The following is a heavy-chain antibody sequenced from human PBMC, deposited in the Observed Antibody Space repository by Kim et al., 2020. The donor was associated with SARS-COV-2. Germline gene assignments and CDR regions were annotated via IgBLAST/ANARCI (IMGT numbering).Heavy chain of an antibody. Sequence: SETLSLTCAVYDGSFSDYFWSWIRQPPGEGLEWIAEIHHSGKTNYNPSLKSRVTISVDTSKKQISLKVFSVTAADTSVYYCARTYYGFDYWGQGTLVTVSS. V-gene: IGHV4-34*01. CDR3: ARTYYGFDY. D-gene: IGHD3-22*01. CDR1: DGSFSDYF. CDR2: IHHSGKT. J-gene: IGHJ4*02.